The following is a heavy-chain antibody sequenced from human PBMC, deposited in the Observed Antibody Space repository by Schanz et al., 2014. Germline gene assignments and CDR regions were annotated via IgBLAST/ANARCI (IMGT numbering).Heavy chain of an antibody. CDR2: INLYGGST. CDR3: AREVGLYDRGWFDP. CDR1: GYTFTNFY. D-gene: IGHD3-22*01. J-gene: IGHJ5*02. Sequence: QVQLVQSGTEVKKPGASVKVSCKASGYTFTNFYIHWVRQAPGQGLEWVGIINLYGGSTNYAQKFQGRVTVTRDTSTSTVYMELNSLRSEDTAVYYCAREVGLYDRGWFDPWGQGTLVTVSS. V-gene: IGHV1-46*01.